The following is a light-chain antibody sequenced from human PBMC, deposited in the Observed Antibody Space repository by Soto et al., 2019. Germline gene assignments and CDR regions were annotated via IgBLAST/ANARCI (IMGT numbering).Light chain of an antibody. J-gene: IGKJ1*01. CDR1: QSLLHSNGYNY. CDR2: LGS. Sequence: DIVMTQSPLSLPVTPGEPASISCRSSQSLLHSNGYNYLDWYLQKPGQSPQLLIYLGSNRASGVPDRFSGSGSGTDFTLKISRVEAEDVGVYYCMRALQTLWTFGQETKVEIK. V-gene: IGKV2-28*01. CDR3: MRALQTLWT.